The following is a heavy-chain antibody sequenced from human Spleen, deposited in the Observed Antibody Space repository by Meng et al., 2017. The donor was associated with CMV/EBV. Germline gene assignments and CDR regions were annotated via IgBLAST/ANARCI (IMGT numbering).Heavy chain of an antibody. CDR1: GGSISSSSYY. D-gene: IGHD3-3*01. CDR2: IYYSGST. Sequence: SETLSLTCTVSGGSISSSSYYWGWIRQPPGKGLEWIGSIYYSGSTYYNPSLKSRVTISVDTSKNQFSLKLSSVTAADTAVYHCAREAFYDFWSGYLVETNYYYGMDVWGQGTTVTVSS. V-gene: IGHV4-39*07. J-gene: IGHJ6*02. CDR3: AREAFYDFWSGYLVETNYYYGMDV.